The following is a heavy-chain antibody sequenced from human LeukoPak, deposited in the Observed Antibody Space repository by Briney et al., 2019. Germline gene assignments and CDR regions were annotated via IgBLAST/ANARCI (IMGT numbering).Heavy chain of an antibody. J-gene: IGHJ4*02. Sequence: GASVKVSCKTPGYTFSSSGISWVRQVPGQGLEWMGWVDGDNGNIHYADTLQNRLILTIDPSTTTAYMELRRLRSDDTAVYYCARDEDWVFDYWGQGTPVTVSS. D-gene: IGHD3/OR15-3a*01. CDR2: VDGDNGNI. CDR1: GYTFSSSG. V-gene: IGHV1-18*01. CDR3: ARDEDWVFDY.